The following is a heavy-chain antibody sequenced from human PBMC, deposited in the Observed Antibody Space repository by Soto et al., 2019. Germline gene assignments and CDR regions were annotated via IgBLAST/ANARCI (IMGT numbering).Heavy chain of an antibody. D-gene: IGHD2-15*01. CDR2: IYYSGST. CDR1: GGSISSGDYY. J-gene: IGHJ5*02. Sequence: PSETLSLTCTVSGGSISSGDYYWSWIRQAPGKGLEWIGYIYYSGSTYYNPSLKSRVTISVDTSKNQFSLKLSSVTAADTAVYYCARGVIVVVVAAKNNWFDPWGQGTLVTVSS. CDR3: ARGVIVVVVAAKNNWFDP. V-gene: IGHV4-30-4*01.